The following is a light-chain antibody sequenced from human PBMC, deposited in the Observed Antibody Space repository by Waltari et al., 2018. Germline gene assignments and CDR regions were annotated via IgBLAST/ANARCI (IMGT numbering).Light chain of an antibody. Sequence: QSALTQPASVSGSPGQSITISCTGSSSDVGRYNYVSWYQQFPDRAPKLIIYDVTNRPSGVSNRFTGSKSANTASLTISGLQPEDEAEYYCASYNPGNPLVFGGGTKLTVL. CDR1: SSDVGRYNY. CDR2: DVT. CDR3: ASYNPGNPLV. V-gene: IGLV2-14*01. J-gene: IGLJ3*02.